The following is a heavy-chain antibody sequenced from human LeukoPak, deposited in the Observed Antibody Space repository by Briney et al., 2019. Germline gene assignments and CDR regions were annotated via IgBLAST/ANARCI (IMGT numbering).Heavy chain of an antibody. D-gene: IGHD6-6*01. V-gene: IGHV1-8*01. CDR2: MNPNSGNT. CDR3: ARGLRGRIAARQDY. J-gene: IGHJ4*02. CDR1: GYTFTSYE. Sequence: AASVKVSCKASGYTFTSYEINWVRQATGQGLEWMGWMNPNSGNTGYAQKFQGRVIMTRNTSISTAYMELSSLRSEDTAVYYCARGLRGRIAARQDYWGQGTLVTVSS.